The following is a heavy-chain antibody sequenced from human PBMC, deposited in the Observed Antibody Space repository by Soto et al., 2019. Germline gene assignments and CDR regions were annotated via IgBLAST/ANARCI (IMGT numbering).Heavy chain of an antibody. CDR3: ARGLNYYDSSSPSSWFDS. CDR1: GLNFSNYG. V-gene: IGHV3-23*01. CDR2: IGGSGTTT. Sequence: GGSLRLSCEVSGLNFSNYGMAWVRQAPGQGLEWVSGIGGSGTTTYYADSVKGRFTLSRDNSKNTVFLQMNRLRAEDTAVYYCARGLNYYDSSSPSSWFDSWGQGTLVTVSS. J-gene: IGHJ5*01. D-gene: IGHD3-22*01.